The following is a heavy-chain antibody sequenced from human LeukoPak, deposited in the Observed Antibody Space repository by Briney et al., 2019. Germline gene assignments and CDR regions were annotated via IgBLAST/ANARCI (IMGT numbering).Heavy chain of an antibody. D-gene: IGHD3-10*01. Sequence: ASVKVSCKASGFTFTNSAVQWVRQARGQRLEWIGWIVVGSGNSNYAQKFQERVTITRDMSTSTAYMELSSLRSEDTAVYYCARDWKSMVRGANFDYWGQGTLVTVSS. V-gene: IGHV1-58*01. CDR1: GFTFTNSA. CDR2: IVVGSGNS. CDR3: ARDWKSMVRGANFDY. J-gene: IGHJ4*02.